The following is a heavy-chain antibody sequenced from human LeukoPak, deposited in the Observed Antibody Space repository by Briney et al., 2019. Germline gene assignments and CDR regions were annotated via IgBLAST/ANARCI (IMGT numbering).Heavy chain of an antibody. J-gene: IGHJ4*02. D-gene: IGHD2-2*01. CDR1: GFTFSSYW. CDR2: INSDGSTI. V-gene: IGHV3-74*01. Sequence: PGGSLRLSCAASGFTFSSYWTHWVRQAPGKGLVWVSRINSDGSTINYADSVKGRFTISRDNAKNTLYLQMDSLRAEDTAVYYCTRETVVVATASLGYWGLGTLVTVSS. CDR3: TRETVVVATASLGY.